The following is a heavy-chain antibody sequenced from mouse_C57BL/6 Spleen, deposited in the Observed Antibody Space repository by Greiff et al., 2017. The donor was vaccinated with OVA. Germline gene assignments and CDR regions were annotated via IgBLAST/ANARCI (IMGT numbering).Heavy chain of an antibody. CDR1: GYTFTSYW. CDR2: IYPGSGST. CDR3: ARGTGRDY. V-gene: IGHV1-55*01. Sequence: QVQLQQSGAELARPGASVKLSCKASGYTFTSYWITWVKQRPGQGLEWIGDIYPGSGSTNYNEKFKSKATLTVDTSSSTAYMQLSSLTSEDSAVYYCARGTGRDYWGQGTTLTVSS. D-gene: IGHD4-1*01. J-gene: IGHJ2*01.